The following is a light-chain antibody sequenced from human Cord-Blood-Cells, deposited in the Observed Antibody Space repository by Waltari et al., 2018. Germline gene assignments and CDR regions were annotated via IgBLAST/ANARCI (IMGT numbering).Light chain of an antibody. Sequence: EIVLTQSPATLSLSPGERATLSCRASQSVSSYLAWYHQKPGQDPRLLIYDASNRATGIPARFSGSGSGTDFTLTISSLEPEDFAVYYCQQRSNWPPWTFGQGTKVEIK. CDR3: QQRSNWPPWT. V-gene: IGKV3-11*01. CDR2: DAS. J-gene: IGKJ1*01. CDR1: QSVSSY.